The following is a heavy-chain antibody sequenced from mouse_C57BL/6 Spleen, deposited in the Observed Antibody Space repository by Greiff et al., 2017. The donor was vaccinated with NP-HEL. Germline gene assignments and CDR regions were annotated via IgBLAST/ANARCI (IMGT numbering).Heavy chain of an antibody. D-gene: IGHD2-4*01. CDR2: IHPNSGST. CDR1: GYTFTSYW. Sequence: QVQLQQSGAELVKPGASVKLSCKASGYTFTSYWMHWVKQRPGQGLEWIGMIHPNSGSTNYNEKFKSKATLTVDKSSSTAYMQLSSLTSEDSAVYYCVYDYDVNFAYWGQGTLVTVSA. V-gene: IGHV1-64*01. J-gene: IGHJ3*01. CDR3: VYDYDVNFAY.